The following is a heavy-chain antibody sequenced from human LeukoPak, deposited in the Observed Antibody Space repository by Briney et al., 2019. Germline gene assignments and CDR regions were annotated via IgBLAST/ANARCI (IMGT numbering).Heavy chain of an antibody. CDR2: INPNSGGT. V-gene: IGHV1-2*06. D-gene: IGHD6-25*01. CDR3: ARDPYSARVHKDV. CDR1: GYTFTSYY. Sequence: ASVKVSCKASGYTFTSYYMHWVRQAPGQGLEWMGRINPNSGGTNYAQKFQGRVTMTRDTSISTAYMELSRLRSDDTAVYYCARDPYSARVHKDVWGKGTTVTVSS. J-gene: IGHJ6*03.